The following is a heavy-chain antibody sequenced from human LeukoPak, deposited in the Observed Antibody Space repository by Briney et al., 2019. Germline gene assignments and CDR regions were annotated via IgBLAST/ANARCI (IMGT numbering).Heavy chain of an antibody. J-gene: IGHJ5*02. V-gene: IGHV1-18*01. CDR1: GYTFTSYS. CDR3: ARVKCSSTSCPNNWFDP. Sequence: GASVKVSCKASGYTFTSYSISWVRQAPGQGLEWMGWISAYNGNTNYAQKLQGRVTMTTDTSTSTAYMELRSLRPDDTAVYYCARVKCSSTSCPNNWFDPWGQGTLVTVSS. CDR2: ISAYNGNT. D-gene: IGHD2-2*01.